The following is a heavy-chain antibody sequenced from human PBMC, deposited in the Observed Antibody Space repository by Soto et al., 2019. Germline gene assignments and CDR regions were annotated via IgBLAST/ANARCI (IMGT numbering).Heavy chain of an antibody. CDR2: INHSGSS. Sequence: SETLSLTCAGHGGPFSGFYWTWIRQPPGKGLEWIGEINHSGSSNYNPPLKSRVTMSLDTPRNQFSLSLNSVTAADTAVYYCARMAGPWYFDLWGRGTLVTVSS. V-gene: IGHV4-34*01. CDR3: ARMAGPWYFDL. J-gene: IGHJ2*01. CDR1: GGPFSGFY.